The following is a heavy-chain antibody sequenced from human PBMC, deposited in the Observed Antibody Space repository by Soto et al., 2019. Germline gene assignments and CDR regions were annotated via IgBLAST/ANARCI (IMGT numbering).Heavy chain of an antibody. V-gene: IGHV3-48*01. CDR2: ISSSSSTI. Sequence: GGSLRLSRAAAGCTFRSYSMNWVRQAPGKGLEWVSYISSSSSTIYYADSVKGRFTISRDNAKNSLYLQMNSLRAEDTAVYYCARDTTVVVPAASPDDAFDIWGQGTMVTVSS. J-gene: IGHJ3*02. CDR1: GCTFRSYS. CDR3: ARDTTVVVPAASPDDAFDI. D-gene: IGHD2-2*01.